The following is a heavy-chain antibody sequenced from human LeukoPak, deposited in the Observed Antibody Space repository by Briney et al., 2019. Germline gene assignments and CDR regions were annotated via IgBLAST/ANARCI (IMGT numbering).Heavy chain of an antibody. Sequence: GGSLRLSCAASGFTFSSYGMHWVRQAPGKGLEWVAVIWYDGSNKYYADSVKGRFTISRDNSKNTLYLQMNSLRAKDTAVYYCARDPLSYYDILTGYPLGGWFDPWGQGTLVTVSS. CDR2: IWYDGSNK. CDR1: GFTFSSYG. D-gene: IGHD3-9*01. J-gene: IGHJ5*02. CDR3: ARDPLSYYDILTGYPLGGWFDP. V-gene: IGHV3-33*01.